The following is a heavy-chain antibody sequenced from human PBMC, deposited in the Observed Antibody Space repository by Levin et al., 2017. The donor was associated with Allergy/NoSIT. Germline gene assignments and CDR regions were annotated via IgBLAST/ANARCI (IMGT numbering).Heavy chain of an antibody. J-gene: IGHJ4*02. CDR1: GGTFSSYP. D-gene: IGHD4-17*01. Sequence: SVKVSCKASGGTFSSYPISWVRQAPGQGLEWMGRIIPILGIANYAQKFQGRVTITADKSTSTAYMELSSLRSEDTAVYYCARDSDYGDYSGGIDYWGQGTLVTVSS. V-gene: IGHV1-69*04. CDR2: IIPILGIA. CDR3: ARDSDYGDYSGGIDY.